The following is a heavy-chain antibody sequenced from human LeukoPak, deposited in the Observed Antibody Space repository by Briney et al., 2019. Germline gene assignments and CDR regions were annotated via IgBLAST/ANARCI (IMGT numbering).Heavy chain of an antibody. Sequence: GGSLRLSCVVSGLNFTSKGMHWVRQAPGKGLEWVAVISYDGNNQYYADSVKGRFTISRDNSKNTLYLQMSSLRVEDTALYYCAKDGGDHRNSWFDPWGQGTLVTVSS. CDR2: ISYDGNNQ. D-gene: IGHD2-21*02. J-gene: IGHJ5*02. CDR3: AKDGGDHRNSWFDP. V-gene: IGHV3-30*18. CDR1: GLNFTSKG.